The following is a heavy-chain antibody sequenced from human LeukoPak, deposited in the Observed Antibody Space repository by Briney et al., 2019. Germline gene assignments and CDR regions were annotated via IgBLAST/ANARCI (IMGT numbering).Heavy chain of an antibody. D-gene: IGHD1-14*01. CDR3: ARGDGNQESFDC. CDR1: GASINDYF. V-gene: IGHV4-4*07. J-gene: IGHJ4*02. CDR2: FHTSGAT. Sequence: SETLSLTCTVSGASINDYFWSWIRQSAGQGLEWIGRFHTSGATKYNPSLGSRVTISIDTSNNQFSLRLSSVTAADTAVYYCARGDGNQESFDCWGQGTLVTVSS.